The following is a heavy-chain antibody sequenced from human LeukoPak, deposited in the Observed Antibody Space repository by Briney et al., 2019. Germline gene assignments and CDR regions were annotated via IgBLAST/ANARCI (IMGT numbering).Heavy chain of an antibody. CDR3: ASMYSSGWYYFDY. CDR2: IYYSGST. V-gene: IGHV4-59*01. CDR1: GVSISSNY. D-gene: IGHD6-19*01. J-gene: IGHJ4*02. Sequence: SETLSLTCTVSGVSISSNYWSWLRQPPGKGLEGSGNIYYSGSTNYSPSLKSRVTISVDTSKNQFSLILSSVTAADTAVYFCASMYSSGWYYFDYWGQGTLVTVSS.